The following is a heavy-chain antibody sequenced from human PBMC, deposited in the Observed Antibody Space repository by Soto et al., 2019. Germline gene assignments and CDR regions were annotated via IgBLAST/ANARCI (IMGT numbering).Heavy chain of an antibody. V-gene: IGHV4-30-4*01. Sequence: QLQLQESGPGLVKPSQTLSLTCTVSGGSINNGHFYWGWIRQPPGKGLEWIGYVYFTGTTYLNPSLRSLIHMSYDTSKKQFSLKLSSVTAEDTAVYYGVRGYYYGSGSLHWFDPWGQGTLVTVSS. CDR1: GGSINNGHFY. CDR3: VRGYYYGSGSLHWFDP. CDR2: VYFTGTT. D-gene: IGHD3-10*01. J-gene: IGHJ5*02.